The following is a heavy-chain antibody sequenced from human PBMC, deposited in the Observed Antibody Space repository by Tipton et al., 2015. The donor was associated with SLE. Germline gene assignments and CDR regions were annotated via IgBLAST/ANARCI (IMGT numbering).Heavy chain of an antibody. CDR1: GGSISSYY. J-gene: IGHJ6*03. CDR3: ARVALFPSYMDV. V-gene: IGHV4-59*12. D-gene: IGHD3-3*01. CDR2: IYYSGST. Sequence: TLSLTCTVSGGSISSYYWSWIRQPPGKGLEWIGYIYYSGSTSYNPSLKRRVTISVDTSKNQFSLKLTSVTAADTAVYYCARVALFPSYMDVWGKGTTVTVSS.